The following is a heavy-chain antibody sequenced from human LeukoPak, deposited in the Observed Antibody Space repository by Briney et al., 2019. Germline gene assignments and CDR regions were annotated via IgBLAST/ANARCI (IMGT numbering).Heavy chain of an antibody. CDR3: AKDVAGGSYYPLDY. CDR2: ISYDGSNK. CDR1: GFTFSSYA. V-gene: IGHV3-30*04. Sequence: GRSLRLSCAASGFTFSSYAMHWVRQAPGKGLEWVAVISYDGSNKYYADSVKGRLTISRDNSKNTLYLQMNSLRAEDTAVYYCAKDVAGGSYYPLDYWGQGTLVTVSS. J-gene: IGHJ4*02. D-gene: IGHD1-26*01.